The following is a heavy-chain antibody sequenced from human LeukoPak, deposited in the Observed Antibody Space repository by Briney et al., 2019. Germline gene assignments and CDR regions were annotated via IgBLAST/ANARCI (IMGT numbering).Heavy chain of an antibody. CDR3: TGGYGLAKFY. V-gene: IGHV3-53*01. Sequence: GGSLRLSCAAAGFTFSTNYMSWVRQAPGKGLEWVSVIYIGGSTYYQDSVKGRFTISRDNSKNTLYLQMNSLRAEDTAIYYCTGGYGLAKFYWGQGTLVTVSS. CDR1: GFTFSTNY. J-gene: IGHJ4*02. CDR2: IYIGGST. D-gene: IGHD5-12*01.